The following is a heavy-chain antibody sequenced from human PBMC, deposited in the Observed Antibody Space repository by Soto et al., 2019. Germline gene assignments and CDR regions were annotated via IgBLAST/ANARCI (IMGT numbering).Heavy chain of an antibody. J-gene: IGHJ3*01. CDR3: VRRESSSWCLGALDF. CDR1: VGSIGNHY. Sequence: QVQLQESGPGLVKPSETLSLTCTVSVGSIGNHYWNWVRQPPGRGLEWIGFVHYGGITHFNPTLKSLITMSIATSKNQFSITLSSVTAADTVVYYCVRRESSSWCLGALDFWGQGTDVTVSS. V-gene: IGHV4-59*08. CDR2: VHYGGIT. D-gene: IGHD6-13*01.